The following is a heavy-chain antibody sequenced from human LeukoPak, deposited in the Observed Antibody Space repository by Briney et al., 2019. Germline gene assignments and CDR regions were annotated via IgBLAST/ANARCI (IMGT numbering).Heavy chain of an antibody. CDR1: GFTFSSYE. V-gene: IGHV3-48*03. J-gene: IGHJ6*04. CDR2: ISSSGSTI. CDR3: AELGITMIGGV. Sequence: LPGGSLRLSCAASGFTFSSYEMNWVRQAPGKGLEWVSYISSSGSTIYYADSVKGRFTISRDNAKNSLYLQMNSLRAEDAAGYYCAELGITMIGGVWGKGTTVTISS. D-gene: IGHD3-10*02.